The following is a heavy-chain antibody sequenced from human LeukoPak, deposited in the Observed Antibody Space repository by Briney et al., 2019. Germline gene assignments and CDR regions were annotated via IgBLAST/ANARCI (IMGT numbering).Heavy chain of an antibody. CDR3: AKDRLAAAGPNWFDP. J-gene: IGHJ5*02. CDR2: IRYDGHNK. V-gene: IGHV3-30*02. Sequence: GGSLRLSCAASGFTFSSHGMHWVRQAPGKGLEWVAFIRYDGHNKYHVDSVKGRFTISRDNAKNSLYLQMNSLRAEDTAVYYCAKDRLAAAGPNWFDPWGQGTLVTVSS. D-gene: IGHD6-13*01. CDR1: GFTFSSHG.